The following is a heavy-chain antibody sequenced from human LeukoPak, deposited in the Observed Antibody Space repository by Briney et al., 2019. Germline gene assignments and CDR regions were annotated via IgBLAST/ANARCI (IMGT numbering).Heavy chain of an antibody. Sequence: PGGSLRLSCAASGFTFSSYAMSWVRQAPGKGLEWVSAISGSGGTTYYADSVKGRFTISRDNSKNTLYLQMNSLRAEDTAVYYCAKAYIVEVVAGNYFDYWGQGNLVTVSS. D-gene: IGHD2-15*01. CDR3: AKAYIVEVVAGNYFDY. CDR1: GFTFSSYA. CDR2: ISGSGGTT. V-gene: IGHV3-23*01. J-gene: IGHJ4*02.